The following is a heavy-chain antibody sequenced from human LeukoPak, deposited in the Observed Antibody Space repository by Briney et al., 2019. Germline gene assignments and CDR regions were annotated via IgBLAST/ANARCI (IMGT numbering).Heavy chain of an antibody. D-gene: IGHD2-8*01. CDR1: GFTFSSYS. V-gene: IGHV3-21*01. CDR2: ISSSSSYI. Sequence: PGGSLRLSCAASGFTFSSYSMNWVRQAPGKGLEWVSSISSSSSYIYYADSVKGRFTISRDNAKNSLYLQMNSLRAEDAAVYYCATDCTNGVCYDYWGQGTLVTVSS. CDR3: ATDCTNGVCYDY. J-gene: IGHJ4*02.